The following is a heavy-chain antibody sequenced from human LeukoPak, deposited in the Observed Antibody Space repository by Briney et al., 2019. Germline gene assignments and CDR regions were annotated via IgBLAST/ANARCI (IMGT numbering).Heavy chain of an antibody. CDR1: GFIFSSYE. D-gene: IGHD3-10*01. V-gene: IGHV3-48*03. CDR2: ISSSGSTI. Sequence: PGGSLRLSCAASGFIFSSYEMKWVRQAPGKGREWVAYISSSGSTIYYADSVEGRFTISRDHAKNSLYLQMNSLRAEDTAVYYCARAGYGSGSYYNPPFGYWGQGTLVTVSS. J-gene: IGHJ4*02. CDR3: ARAGYGSGSYYNPPFGY.